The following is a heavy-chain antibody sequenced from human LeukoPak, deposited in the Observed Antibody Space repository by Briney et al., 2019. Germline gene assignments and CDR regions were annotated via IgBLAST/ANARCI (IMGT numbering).Heavy chain of an antibody. D-gene: IGHD3-3*01. CDR1: GFTFNTYA. CDR3: AKVARGFYDAFDI. J-gene: IGHJ3*02. V-gene: IGHV3-23*01. CDR2: ISGSDRTT. Sequence: GGSLRLSCAASGFTFNTYAMNWVRQAPGKGLEWVSAISGSDRTTYYADSVKGRFTISRDNSKNTLYLQMNSLRVDDTALYYCAKVARGFYDAFDIWGQGTMVTVSS.